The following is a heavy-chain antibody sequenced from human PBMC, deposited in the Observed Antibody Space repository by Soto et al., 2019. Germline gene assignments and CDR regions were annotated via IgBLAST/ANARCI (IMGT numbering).Heavy chain of an antibody. J-gene: IGHJ6*02. CDR1: GGTFSSYA. Sequence: QVQLVQSGAEVKKPGSSVKVSCKASGGTFSSYAISWVRQAPGQGLEWMGGIIPIFGTANYAQKFQGRVTITADESTSTAYMELSSLRSEDTAMYYCARVSYGSGRQYYYYGMDVWGQGTTVTVSS. D-gene: IGHD3-10*01. CDR3: ARVSYGSGRQYYYYGMDV. V-gene: IGHV1-69*12. CDR2: IIPIFGTA.